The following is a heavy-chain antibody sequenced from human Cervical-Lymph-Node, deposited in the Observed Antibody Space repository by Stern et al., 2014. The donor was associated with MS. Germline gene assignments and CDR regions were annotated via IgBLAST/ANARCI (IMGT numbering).Heavy chain of an antibody. Sequence: QVQLVESGTEVKKPGASVRVSCKTSGYTFVAYFLYWVRQAPGQGPEWMARINPKTGATDYAEKFQGRVTLTRDTSLNTTYMEVSRLTSDDTAMYYCARGPKFGAFDVWGQRTIVSVSA. J-gene: IGHJ3*01. D-gene: IGHD3-16*01. V-gene: IGHV1-2*06. CDR1: GYTFVAYF. CDR2: INPKTGAT. CDR3: ARGPKFGAFDV.